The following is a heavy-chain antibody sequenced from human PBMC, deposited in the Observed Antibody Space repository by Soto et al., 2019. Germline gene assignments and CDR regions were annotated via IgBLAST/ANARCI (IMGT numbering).Heavy chain of an antibody. V-gene: IGHV3-23*01. J-gene: IGHJ4*02. CDR3: AKDLPGGGKGGYYFDY. D-gene: IGHD2-15*01. CDR2: ISGSGGST. CDR1: GFTFSSYA. Sequence: PGGSLRLSCAASGFTFSSYAMSWVRQAPGKGLEWVSAISGSGGSTYYADSVKGRFTISRDNSKNTLYLQMNSLRAEDTAVYYCAKDLPGGGKGGYYFDYWGQGTLVTVSS.